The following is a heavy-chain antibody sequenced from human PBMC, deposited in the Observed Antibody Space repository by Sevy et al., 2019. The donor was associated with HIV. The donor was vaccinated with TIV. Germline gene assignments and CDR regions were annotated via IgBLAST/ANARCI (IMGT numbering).Heavy chain of an antibody. V-gene: IGHV3-48*03. D-gene: IGHD6-19*01. CDR2: ISSSGSTI. CDR1: GFTFSSYE. CDR3: ARAYSSGWDRTYFDY. J-gene: IGHJ4*02. Sequence: GGSPRLSCAASGFTFSSYEMNWVRQAPGKGLEWVSYISSSGSTIYYADSVKGRFTISRDNAKNSLYLQMNSLRAEDTAVYYCARAYSSGWDRTYFDYWGQGTLVTVSS.